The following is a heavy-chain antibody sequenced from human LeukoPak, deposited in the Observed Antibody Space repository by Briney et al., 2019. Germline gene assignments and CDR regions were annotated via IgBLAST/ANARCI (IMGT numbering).Heavy chain of an antibody. Sequence: GGSLKLSCAASGFTFGGSDMHWVRQASGKGLERVGRITTKASNYATAYAASVKGRFTISRDDSENTAYLQMNSLKTEDTAVYYCTTYRSGHYWGQGTLVTVSS. J-gene: IGHJ4*02. CDR2: ITTKASNYAT. CDR1: GFTFGGSD. CDR3: TTYRSGHY. V-gene: IGHV3-73*01. D-gene: IGHD6-19*01.